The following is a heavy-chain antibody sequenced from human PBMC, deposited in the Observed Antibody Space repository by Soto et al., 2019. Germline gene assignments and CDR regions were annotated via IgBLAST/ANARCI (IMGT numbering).Heavy chain of an antibody. V-gene: IGHV3-9*01. D-gene: IGHD3-22*01. CDR2: ISWNSGSL. CDR1: GFTFDDNA. Sequence: GGSLRLSCAASGFTFDDNAMHWVRQAPGKGLEWVSGISWNSGSLAYADSVKGRFTIARDNAKNSLYLQMNSLRAEDSALYYCAKDMGRGSSGYYYYFDNWGQGTLVTVSS. CDR3: AKDMGRGSSGYYYYFDN. J-gene: IGHJ4*02.